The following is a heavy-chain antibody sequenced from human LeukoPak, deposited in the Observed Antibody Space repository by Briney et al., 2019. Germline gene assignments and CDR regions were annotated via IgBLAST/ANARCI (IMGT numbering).Heavy chain of an antibody. V-gene: IGHV1-18*04. CDR1: GYTFTGYY. Sequence: ASVKVSCKASGYTFTGYYMHWVRQAPGQGLEWMGWISAYNGNTNYAQKLQGRVTMTTDTSTSTAYMELRSLRPDDTAVYYCARDISTRGRYFDWWRLAAEDAFDIWGQGTMVTVSS. CDR3: ARDISTRGRYFDWWRLAAEDAFDI. CDR2: ISAYNGNT. D-gene: IGHD3-9*01. J-gene: IGHJ3*02.